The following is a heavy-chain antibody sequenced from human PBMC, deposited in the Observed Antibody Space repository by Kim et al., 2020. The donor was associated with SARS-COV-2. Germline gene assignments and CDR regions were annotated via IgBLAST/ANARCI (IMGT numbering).Heavy chain of an antibody. V-gene: IGHV4-39*01. Sequence: SETLSLTCTVSGGSISSSSYYWGWIRQPPGKGWEWIGSIYYSGSTYYNPSLKSRVTISVDTSKNQFSLKLSSVTAADTAVYYCARHGATNYAFDIWGQGTMVTVSS. J-gene: IGHJ3*02. CDR2: IYYSGST. D-gene: IGHD1-26*01. CDR1: GGSISSSSYY. CDR3: ARHGATNYAFDI.